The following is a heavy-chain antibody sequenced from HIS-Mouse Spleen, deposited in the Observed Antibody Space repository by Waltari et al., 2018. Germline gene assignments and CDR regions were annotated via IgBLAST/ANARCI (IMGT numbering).Heavy chain of an antibody. D-gene: IGHD6-13*01. CDR1: GGSISSSSYY. J-gene: IGHJ2*01. Sequence: QLQLQESGPGLVKPSETLSLTCTVSGGSISSSSYYWGWIRQPPGKGLEGFGSICYSGATYYTPPLKGRVTIPVTPPRTRSPLKLGSVTPADTAVYSCAGETPYRSSWYDWYFDPWGRGTLVTVSS. CDR3: AGETPYRSSWYDWYFDP. V-gene: IGHV4-39*07. CDR2: ICYSGAT.